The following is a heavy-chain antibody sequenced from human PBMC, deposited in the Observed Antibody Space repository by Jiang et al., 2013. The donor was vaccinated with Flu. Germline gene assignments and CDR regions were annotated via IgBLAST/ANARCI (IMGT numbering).Heavy chain of an antibody. D-gene: IGHD3-3*01. CDR1: GSISSYY. CDR2: IYYSGST. J-gene: IGHJ4*02. V-gene: IGHV4-59*13. Sequence: GSISSYYWSWIRQPPGKGLEWIGYIYYSGSTNXNPSLKSRVTISVDTSKNQFSLKLSSVTAADTAVYYCARASSQFLEWLSFDYWGQGTLVTVSS. CDR3: ARASSQFLEWLSFDY.